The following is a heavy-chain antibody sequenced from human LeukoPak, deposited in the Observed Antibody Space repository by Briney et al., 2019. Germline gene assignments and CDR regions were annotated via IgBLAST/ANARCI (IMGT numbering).Heavy chain of an antibody. J-gene: IGHJ4*02. V-gene: IGHV3-7*01. D-gene: IGHD3-10*01. CDR3: ASGSGMVRGFDY. CDR2: IKQDGSEK. Sequence: GGSLRLSCAASGFTFSNAWMSWVRQAPGKGLEWVANIKQDGSEKYYVDSVKGRFTISRDNAKNSLYLQMNSLRAEDTAVYYCASGSGMVRGFDYWGQGTLVTVSS. CDR1: GFTFSNAW.